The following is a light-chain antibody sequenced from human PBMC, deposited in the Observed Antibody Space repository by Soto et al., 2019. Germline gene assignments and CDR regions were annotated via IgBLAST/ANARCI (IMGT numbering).Light chain of an antibody. J-gene: IGKJ1*01. CDR1: QSISNN. CDR3: QQYNNWPSWT. Sequence: IVMTQSPGTLSVSPGERATLSCRASQSISNNLAWYQQQPGQTPRLLIYGASTRATGIPARFSGSGSGTEFTLTISSLQSEDFAVYYCQQYNNWPSWTFGQGTKVDIK. V-gene: IGKV3-15*01. CDR2: GAS.